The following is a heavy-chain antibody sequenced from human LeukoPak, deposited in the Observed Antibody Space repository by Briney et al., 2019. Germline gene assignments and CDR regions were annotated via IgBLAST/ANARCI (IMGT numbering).Heavy chain of an antibody. CDR3: GYYGSGEGY. Sequence: GESLKISCMGSGYSFTSYWISWVRQMPGKGLEWMGRIDPSDSYTNYSPSFQGHVTISADKSISTAHLQWSSLKASDTAMYYCGYYGSGEGYWGQGTLVTVSS. V-gene: IGHV5-10-1*01. D-gene: IGHD3-10*01. CDR1: GYSFTSYW. J-gene: IGHJ4*02. CDR2: IDPSDSYT.